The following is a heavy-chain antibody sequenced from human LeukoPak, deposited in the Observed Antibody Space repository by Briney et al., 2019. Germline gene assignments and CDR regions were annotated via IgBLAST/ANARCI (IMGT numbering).Heavy chain of an antibody. CDR3: AREGGYGDYAFDY. CDR1: GFTFSSYW. V-gene: IGHV3-7*01. Sequence: PGGSLRLSCAASGFTFSSYWVSWVRQAPGKGLEWVANIKQDGSEKYYVDSVKGRFTISRDNAKNSLYLQMNSLRAEDTAVYYCAREGGYGDYAFDYWGRGTLVTVSS. CDR2: IKQDGSEK. J-gene: IGHJ4*02. D-gene: IGHD4-17*01.